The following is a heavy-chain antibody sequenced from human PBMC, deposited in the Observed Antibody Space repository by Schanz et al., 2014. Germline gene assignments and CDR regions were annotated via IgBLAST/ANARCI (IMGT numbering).Heavy chain of an antibody. CDR3: ARDVPDDLGDWLDP. J-gene: IGHJ5*02. CDR1: GGSISSNY. D-gene: IGHD4-17*01. CDR2: IYVSGSS. V-gene: IGHV4-4*07. Sequence: QVRLQESGPGLVKPSETVSLTCSVSGGSISSNYWSWIRQSAGKGLEWIGRIYVSGSSQYSPSLKSRVTMSVDTSKPLVSLRLTSVTAADTAVYYCARDVPDDLGDWLDPWGQGTLVTVYS.